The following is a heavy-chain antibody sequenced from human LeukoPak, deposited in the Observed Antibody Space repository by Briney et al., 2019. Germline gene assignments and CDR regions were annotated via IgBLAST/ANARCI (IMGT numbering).Heavy chain of an antibody. Sequence: GASVKVSCKASGYTFTGYYMHWVRQAPGQGLEWMGRINPDSGGTNYAQKFQGRVTMTRDTSISTAYMELSRLRSDDTAVYYCARDSTRISDYDSSGYPGGWGQGTLVTVSS. CDR1: GYTFTGYY. J-gene: IGHJ4*02. D-gene: IGHD3-22*01. CDR2: INPDSGGT. CDR3: ARDSTRISDYDSSGYPGG. V-gene: IGHV1-2*06.